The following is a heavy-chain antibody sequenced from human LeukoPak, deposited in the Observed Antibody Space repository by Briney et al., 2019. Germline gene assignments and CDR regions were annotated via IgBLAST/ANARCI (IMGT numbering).Heavy chain of an antibody. V-gene: IGHV1-69*13. CDR3: AREGYTYSGEEYYFDY. J-gene: IGHJ4*02. D-gene: IGHD5-18*01. CDR1: GGTFSSYA. Sequence: ASVKVSCKASGGTFSSYAISWARQAPGQGLEWMGGIIPIFGTANYAQKFQGRVTITADESTSTAYMELSSLRSEDTAVYYCAREGYTYSGEEYYFDYWGQGTLVTVSS. CDR2: IIPIFGTA.